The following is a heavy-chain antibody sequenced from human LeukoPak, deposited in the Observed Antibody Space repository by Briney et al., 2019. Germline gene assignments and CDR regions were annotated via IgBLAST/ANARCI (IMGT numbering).Heavy chain of an antibody. CDR1: GFTFSSYA. CDR2: ISGSGGST. CDR3: AQVGYQLYSTSLGAFDI. D-gene: IGHD2-2*01. J-gene: IGHJ3*02. V-gene: IGHV3-23*01. Sequence: GGSLRLSCAASGFTFSSYAMSWVRQAPGKGLEWVSAISGSGGSTYYADSVKGRFTISRDNSKNTLYLQMNSLRAEDTAVYYCAQVGYQLYSTSLGAFDIWGQGTMVTVSS.